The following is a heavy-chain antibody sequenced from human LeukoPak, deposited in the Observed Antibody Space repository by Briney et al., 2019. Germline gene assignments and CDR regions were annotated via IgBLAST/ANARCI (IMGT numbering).Heavy chain of an antibody. CDR2: INPNSGGT. V-gene: IGHV1-2*02. J-gene: IGHJ4*02. Sequence: ASVKVSCKTSGVSFSNYIFNWVRQAPGQGLEWMGWINPNSGGTNYAQKFQGRVTMTRDTSISTAYMELSRLRSDDTAVHYCARVPKMVRGNYWGQGTLVTVSS. D-gene: IGHD3-10*01. CDR3: ARVPKMVRGNY. CDR1: GVSFSNYI.